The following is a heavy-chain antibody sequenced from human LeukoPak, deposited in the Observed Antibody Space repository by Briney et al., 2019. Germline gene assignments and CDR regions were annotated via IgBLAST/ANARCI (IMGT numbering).Heavy chain of an antibody. D-gene: IGHD5-18*01. CDR2: IYHSGST. Sequence: SETLSLTCTVSGYSISSGYYWGWIRQPPGKGLEWIGSIYHSGSTYYNPSLKSRVTISVDTSKNQFSLKLSSVTAADTAVYYCARDRGIQLWLGDIYYMDVWGKGTTVTISS. CDR1: GYSISSGYY. CDR3: ARDRGIQLWLGDIYYMDV. J-gene: IGHJ6*03. V-gene: IGHV4-38-2*02.